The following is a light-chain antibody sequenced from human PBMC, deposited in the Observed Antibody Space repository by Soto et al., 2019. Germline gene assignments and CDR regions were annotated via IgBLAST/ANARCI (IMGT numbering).Light chain of an antibody. CDR3: QQPNSFPLT. J-gene: IGKJ4*02. CDR2: AAS. V-gene: IGKV1-17*01. CDR1: QAIRTA. Sequence: DIQMTQSPSSLSASVGDRVTITCRASQAIRTALGWYQQKPGKVPKLLIYAASSLQSRGPSRFSGSGSGADFTLITSSLQPDDFVTDYCQQPNSFPLTFGGGTKVDIK.